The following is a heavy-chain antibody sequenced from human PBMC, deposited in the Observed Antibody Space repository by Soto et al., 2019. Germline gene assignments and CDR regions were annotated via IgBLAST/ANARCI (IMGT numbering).Heavy chain of an antibody. CDR2: IKQDGSER. V-gene: IGHV3-7*05. D-gene: IGHD6-19*01. CDR3: VRSVKGSR. CDR1: GFTFSSFW. J-gene: IGHJ4*02. Sequence: EVQLVESGGGLVQPGGSLRLSCAATGFTFSSFWMGWVRQAPGKGLEGVANIKQDGSERYLVDSVEGRFTISRDNAQNSVYLHMNILRAEDTAIYNCVRSVKGSRWGQGTMVIVSS.